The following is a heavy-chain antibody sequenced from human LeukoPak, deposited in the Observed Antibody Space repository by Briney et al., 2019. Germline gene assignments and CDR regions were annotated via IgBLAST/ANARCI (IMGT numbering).Heavy chain of an antibody. CDR3: ARGVRGYSYGSRFDY. J-gene: IGHJ4*02. D-gene: IGHD5-18*01. Sequence: GGSLRLSCAASGFTFNDYYMSWIRQAPGEGLEWVSYISSSGGTIYYADSVKGRFTISRDNAKNSLYLQMNSLRDEDTAVYYCARGVRGYSYGSRFDYWGQGTLVTVSS. CDR1: GFTFNDYY. V-gene: IGHV3-11*04. CDR2: ISSSGGTI.